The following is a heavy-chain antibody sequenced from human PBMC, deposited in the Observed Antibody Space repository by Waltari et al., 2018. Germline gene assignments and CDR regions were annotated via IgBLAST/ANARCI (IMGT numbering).Heavy chain of an antibody. CDR1: GYSISSGYY. CDR3: ARPYYYGSGQDY. V-gene: IGHV4-38-2*01. CDR2: IYHSGST. D-gene: IGHD3-10*01. Sequence: QVQLQESGPGLVKPSETLSLTCAVSGYSISSGYYWGWIRQPPGKGLEWIGEIYHSGSTNYNPSLKSRVTISVDKSKNQFSLKLSSVTAADTAVYYCARPYYYGSGQDYWGQGTLVTVSS. J-gene: IGHJ4*02.